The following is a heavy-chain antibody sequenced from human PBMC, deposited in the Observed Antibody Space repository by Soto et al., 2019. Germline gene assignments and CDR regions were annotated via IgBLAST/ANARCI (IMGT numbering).Heavy chain of an antibody. J-gene: IGHJ4*02. D-gene: IGHD3-22*01. CDR2: INLSADRT. V-gene: IGHV1-46*03. Sequence: ASEKVTCKTAGDIFTNYYIHLVRQAPGQGIEWMGIINLSADRTSYAQKFQGRFTVNMDTSTSTVYMELGSLRSEDTAVYYCVRDPSSGYRSFDYWGQGTLVTVSS. CDR3: VRDPSSGYRSFDY. CDR1: GDIFTNYY.